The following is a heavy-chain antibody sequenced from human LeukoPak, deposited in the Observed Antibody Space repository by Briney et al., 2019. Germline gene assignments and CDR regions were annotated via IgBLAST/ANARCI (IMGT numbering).Heavy chain of an antibody. CDR3: GIRDTSDYYVF. V-gene: IGHV3-23*01. CDR1: GFTFRTYA. J-gene: IGHJ4*02. D-gene: IGHD3-22*01. CDR2: TGSNGVT. Sequence: GGSLRLSCTGSGFTFRTYAFSWVRQAPGKGLEWVSATGSNGVTYYADSVKGRFTISRDNSKNALFLQMNGLRADDTAVYYCGIRDTSDYYVFWGQGTLVTVSS.